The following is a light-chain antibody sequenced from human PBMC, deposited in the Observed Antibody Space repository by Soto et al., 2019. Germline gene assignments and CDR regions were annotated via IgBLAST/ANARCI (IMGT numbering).Light chain of an antibody. CDR2: DAS. Sequence: EIVLTQSPGTLSLSPGERATLSCRASQSVSSYLAWYQQKPGQAPRLLIYDASNRATGIPARFSGSGSGTDFTLTINSLEPEDFAVYYCQHRGNWPLTFGGGTKVDIK. CDR1: QSVSSY. J-gene: IGKJ4*01. CDR3: QHRGNWPLT. V-gene: IGKV3-11*01.